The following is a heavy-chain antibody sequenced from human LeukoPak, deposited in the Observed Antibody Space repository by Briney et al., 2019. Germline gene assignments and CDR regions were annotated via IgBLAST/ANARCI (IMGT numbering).Heavy chain of an antibody. Sequence: ASVTVSCTASGGTFTSYAISWVRQAPGQGLEWMGGIIPIFGTANYAQKFQGRVTITTDESTSTAYMELSSLRSEDTAVYYCARDLSSHWFDPWGQGTLVTVSS. V-gene: IGHV1-69*05. CDR1: GGTFTSYA. CDR2: IIPIFGTA. D-gene: IGHD2-2*01. CDR3: ARDLSSHWFDP. J-gene: IGHJ5*02.